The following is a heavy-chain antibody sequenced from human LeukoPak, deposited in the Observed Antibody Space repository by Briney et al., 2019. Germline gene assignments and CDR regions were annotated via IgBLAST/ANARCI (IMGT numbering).Heavy chain of an antibody. V-gene: IGHV4-31*11. D-gene: IGHD4-23*01. J-gene: IGHJ3*02. CDR2: IYYSESI. Sequence: PSETLSLTCAVSGGSISSGGYSWSWIRQHPGKGLEWIGYIYYSESIYYNPSLRSRVTISVDTSKNQFSLRLNSVTAADTAVYYCARGDIDYGGNPHAFDIWGQGTMVTVSS. CDR3: ARGDIDYGGNPHAFDI. CDR1: GGSISSGGYS.